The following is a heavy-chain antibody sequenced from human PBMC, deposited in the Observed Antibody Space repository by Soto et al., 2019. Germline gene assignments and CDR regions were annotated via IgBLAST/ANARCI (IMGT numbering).Heavy chain of an antibody. D-gene: IGHD3-16*02. J-gene: IGHJ4*02. V-gene: IGHV4-34*01. CDR3: ARVPPFGGLVDMDY. CDR2: INHIGNT. CDR1: GGSFSGYY. Sequence: QVQLQQWGAGLLKPSETLSLTCAVFGGSFSGYYWSWIRQPPGKGLDWIGEINHIGNTNYNPSLKSRVTISVDTSKTQFSLKLSSVTAADTAVYYCARVPPFGGLVDMDYWGQGTLVTVSS.